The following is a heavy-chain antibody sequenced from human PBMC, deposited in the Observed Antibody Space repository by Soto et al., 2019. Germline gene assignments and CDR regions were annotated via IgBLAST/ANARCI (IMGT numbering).Heavy chain of an antibody. J-gene: IGHJ5*02. CDR2: ISLYSDGT. CDR3: ARVVPGAEAWFGP. Sequence: GSSVKVSCKTSGYTFSNYGITWVRQAPGQPLEWLGWISLYSDGTNYAQKFQGRVSMTTDTSTTTAYMELRSLRSDDTAVYYCARVVPGAEAWFGPWGQGTLVTVSS. CDR1: GYTFSNYG. D-gene: IGHD2-2*01. V-gene: IGHV1-18*01.